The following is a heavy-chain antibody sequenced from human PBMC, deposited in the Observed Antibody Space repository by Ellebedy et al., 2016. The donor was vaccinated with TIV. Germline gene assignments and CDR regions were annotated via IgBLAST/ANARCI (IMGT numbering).Heavy chain of an antibody. CDR1: GFTFGRYW. CDR2: IKSDGSST. V-gene: IGHV3-74*01. CDR3: ARDRGDYSISGP. J-gene: IGHJ5*02. Sequence: HTGGSLRLXXVASGFTFGRYWMHWVRQAPGNKLVWVSRIKSDGSSTTYADSAKGRFTTSRDNARNTLYLQMNSLRGEDTAVYFCARDRGDYSISGPWGQGTLVTVSS. D-gene: IGHD4-11*01.